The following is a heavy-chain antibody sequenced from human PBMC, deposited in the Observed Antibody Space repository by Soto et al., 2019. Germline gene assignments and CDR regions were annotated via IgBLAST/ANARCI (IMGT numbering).Heavy chain of an antibody. CDR1: GYTFTSYD. Sequence: QVPLVQSGAEVKKPGASVKVSCKASGYTFTSYDINWVRQATGQGLEWMGWMNPNSGNTGYAQKFQGRVTMTRNTSISTAYMELSSLRSEDTAVYYCARATSGWYSGSEPSHFDYWGQGTLVTVSS. V-gene: IGHV1-8*01. CDR2: MNPNSGNT. D-gene: IGHD6-19*01. J-gene: IGHJ4*02. CDR3: ARATSGWYSGSEPSHFDY.